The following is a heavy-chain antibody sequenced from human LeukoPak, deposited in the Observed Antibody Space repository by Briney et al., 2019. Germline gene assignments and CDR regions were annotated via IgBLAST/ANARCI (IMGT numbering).Heavy chain of an antibody. V-gene: IGHV1-2*02. Sequence: ASLKVSCKAAGYTSTGYYMYWVRQAPGQGLEWMGWINPNSGGTNYAQKFQGRVTMTRDTSISTAYMELSRLTSDDTAVYYCARDPPIGGADVFDIWGQGTMVTVSS. D-gene: IGHD3-10*01. CDR1: GYTSTGYY. CDR2: INPNSGGT. J-gene: IGHJ3*02. CDR3: ARDPPIGGADVFDI.